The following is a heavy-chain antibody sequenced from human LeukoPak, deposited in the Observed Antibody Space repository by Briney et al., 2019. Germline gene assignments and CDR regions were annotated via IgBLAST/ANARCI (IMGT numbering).Heavy chain of an antibody. V-gene: IGHV4-38-2*02. D-gene: IGHD5-18*01. Sequence: SETLSLTCTVSGYSISSGYYWGWIRQPPGKGLEWIGSIYHSGSTYYNPSLKSRVTISVDTSKNQFYLKLSSLTAADTAVYYCAREGYSYGYIDYWGQGTLVTVSS. CDR1: GYSISSGYY. J-gene: IGHJ4*02. CDR2: IYHSGST. CDR3: AREGYSYGYIDY.